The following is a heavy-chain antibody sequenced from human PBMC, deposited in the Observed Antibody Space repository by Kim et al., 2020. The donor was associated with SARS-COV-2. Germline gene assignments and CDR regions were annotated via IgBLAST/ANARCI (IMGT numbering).Heavy chain of an antibody. CDR1: GFTFSSYW. CDR2: IKQDGSEK. D-gene: IGHD3-3*01. J-gene: IGHJ6*03. CDR3: ARGGGFLEWYDGWGPNYYMDV. V-gene: IGHV3-7*01. Sequence: GSLRLSCAASGFTFSSYWMSWVRQAPGKGLEWVANIKQDGSEKYYVDSVKGRFTISRDNAKNSLYLQMNSLRAEDTAVYYCARGGGFLEWYDGWGPNYYMDVWGKGTTVTVSS.